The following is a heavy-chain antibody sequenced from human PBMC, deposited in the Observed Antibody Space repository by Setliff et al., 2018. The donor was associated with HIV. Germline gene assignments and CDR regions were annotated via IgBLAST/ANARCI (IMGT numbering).Heavy chain of an antibody. D-gene: IGHD3-22*01. CDR2: IHYTGNT. J-gene: IGHJ3*02. Sequence: PSETLSLTCTVSGASISSYYWSWIRQPPGKGLEWIGFIHYTGNTNYNPSLKSRVTMSTDTSKNQLSLKLNSVTAADTAVYYCARHWNYDTGLDPFNIWGQGTMGTVS. CDR1: GASISSYY. V-gene: IGHV4-59*08. CDR3: ARHWNYDTGLDPFNI.